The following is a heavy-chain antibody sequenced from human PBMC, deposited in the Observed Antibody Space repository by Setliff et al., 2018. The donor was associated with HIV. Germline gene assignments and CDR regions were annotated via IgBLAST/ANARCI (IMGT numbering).Heavy chain of an antibody. J-gene: IGHJ6*03. Sequence: SETLSLTCTVSGGSIKSLNWXXGRQPAGRGLEWIGRIFASGNTNYNPSLKSRVSMSVDTSKNQFYLHLSSVTAADTAVYYCARVSPLTHYYYMDMWGKGTTVTVSS. CDR2: IFASGNT. CDR1: GGSIKSLN. V-gene: IGHV4-4*07. CDR3: ARVSPLTHYYYMDM. D-gene: IGHD7-27*01.